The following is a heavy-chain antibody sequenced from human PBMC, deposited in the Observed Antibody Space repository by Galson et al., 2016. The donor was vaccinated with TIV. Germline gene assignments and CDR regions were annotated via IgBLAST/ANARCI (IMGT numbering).Heavy chain of an antibody. Sequence: SLRLSCAASGLIFSNYEMNWVRQAPGKGLEWISYITSGWGPTYYAESVKGRLSISRDNTKNSLYLQMNSLRPEDTAVYYCGREAVMSFGVDVFDVWGQGTVVTVSS. J-gene: IGHJ3*01. CDR2: ITSGWGPT. CDR1: GLIFSNYE. CDR3: GREAVMSFGVDVFDV. V-gene: IGHV3-48*03. D-gene: IGHD3/OR15-3a*01.